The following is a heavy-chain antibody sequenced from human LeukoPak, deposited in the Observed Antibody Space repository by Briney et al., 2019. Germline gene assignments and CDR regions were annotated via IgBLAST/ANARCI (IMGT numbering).Heavy chain of an antibody. CDR1: GFTFSSYG. J-gene: IGHJ4*02. V-gene: IGHV3-30*02. D-gene: IGHD4-17*01. Sequence: PGGSLRLSCAASGFTFSSYGMHWVRQAPGKGLEWVAFIRYDGSQTYYADSVKGRFTISRDNSKNTLFLQMNSLRAEDTAVYYCARVVDYGDYGGFDFWGQGTLVTVSS. CDR3: ARVVDYGDYGGFDF. CDR2: IRYDGSQT.